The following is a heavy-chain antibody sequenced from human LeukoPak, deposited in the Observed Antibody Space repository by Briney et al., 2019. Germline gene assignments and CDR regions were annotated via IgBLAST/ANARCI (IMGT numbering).Heavy chain of an antibody. J-gene: IGHJ4*02. CDR1: SYSISSGSY. D-gene: IGHD3-16*01. CDR2: IFHSGNS. CDR3: ARVTYVDDMLYQSFEY. Sequence: PSETLSLTCAVSSYSISSGSYWGWIRQSPGKGLEWVGSIFHSGNSYYNPSLKSRLTMSVDTSKNQFSLKLTSVTAADTALYYCARVTYVDDMLYQSFEYWGQGILVTVSS. V-gene: IGHV4-38-2*01.